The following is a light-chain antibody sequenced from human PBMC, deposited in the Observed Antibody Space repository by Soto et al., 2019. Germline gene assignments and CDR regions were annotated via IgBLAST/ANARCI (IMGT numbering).Light chain of an antibody. CDR3: QQYGRSPPFT. V-gene: IGKV3-20*01. CDR2: GAS. J-gene: IGKJ2*01. CDR1: QSVSSTY. Sequence: IVLTQSPGTLSLSPGERATLSCRASQSVSSTYIAWYQQNPGQASRLLIYGASSRATGIPDRFSGSGSGTDFTLTISRLEPEDFAVYFCQQYGRSPPFTFGQGTKVDIK.